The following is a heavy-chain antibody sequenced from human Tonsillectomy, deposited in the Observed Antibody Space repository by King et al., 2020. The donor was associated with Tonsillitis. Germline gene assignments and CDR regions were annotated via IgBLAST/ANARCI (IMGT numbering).Heavy chain of an antibody. Sequence: QLVQSGAEVKKPGASVTVSCKASGYSFSSYDINWVRHVTGQGLEWMGWMNPNSGNSGNAQKVQGVVSLTRDTATRTAYMVLSSLTSADTAMYYRGGCRGHYNDSSGFFLSDYYGMDVWGQGTTVTVS. CDR3: GGCRGHYNDSSGFFLSDYYGMDV. J-gene: IGHJ6*02. CDR2: MNPNSGNS. V-gene: IGHV1-8*01. CDR1: GYSFSSYD. D-gene: IGHD3-22*01.